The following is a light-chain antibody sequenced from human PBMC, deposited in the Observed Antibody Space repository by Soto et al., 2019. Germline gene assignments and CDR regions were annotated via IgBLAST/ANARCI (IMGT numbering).Light chain of an antibody. Sequence: DIQMTQSRSSLSASVGDRVTIACRASQSISSYLNWYQQKPGKAPKLLIYAASSLQSGVPSRFSGSGSGTDFTLTISSLQPEDFATYYCQQSYSTPPITFGQGTLLEIK. V-gene: IGKV1-39*01. CDR2: AAS. CDR1: QSISSY. J-gene: IGKJ5*01. CDR3: QQSYSTPPIT.